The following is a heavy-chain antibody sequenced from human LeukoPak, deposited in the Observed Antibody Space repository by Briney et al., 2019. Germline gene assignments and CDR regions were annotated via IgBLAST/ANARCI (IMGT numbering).Heavy chain of an antibody. V-gene: IGHV4-59*01. Sequence: SETLSLTCTVSGGTISSYYWRWIRQPPGKGLEWIGYINYTGSSKSNPSLKSRVTISIDTSKNQLSLKLSSVTAAETAVNYCSTTGRLPNWYFYPWGRGTLVTVSS. CDR3: STTGRLPNWYFYP. J-gene: IGHJ2*01. CDR1: GGTISSYY. CDR2: INYTGSS. D-gene: IGHD3-16*01.